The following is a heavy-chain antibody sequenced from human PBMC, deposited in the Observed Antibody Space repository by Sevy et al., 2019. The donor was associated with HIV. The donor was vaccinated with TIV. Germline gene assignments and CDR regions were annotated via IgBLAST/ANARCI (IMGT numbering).Heavy chain of an antibody. J-gene: IGHJ5*02. CDR2: IYYSGST. CDR1: GGSISSSSYY. Sequence: SETLSLTCTVSGGSISSSSYYWGWIRQPPGKGLEWIGSIYYSGSTYYNPSLKSRVTISVDTSKNPFSLKLSSVTAADTAVYYCARRVLGEELWFGAGWFDPWGQGTLVTVSS. CDR3: ARRVLGEELWFGAGWFDP. V-gene: IGHV4-39*01. D-gene: IGHD3-10*01.